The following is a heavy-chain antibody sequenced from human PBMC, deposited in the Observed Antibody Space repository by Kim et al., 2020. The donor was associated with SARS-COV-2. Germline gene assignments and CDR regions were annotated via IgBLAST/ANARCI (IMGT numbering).Heavy chain of an antibody. V-gene: IGHV3-23*01. J-gene: IGHJ4*02. D-gene: IGHD3-10*01. Sequence: KGRLTISRDNSKNTLYLQMNSLRAEDTAVYYCAKAQYYYGSGSYYNVPDYWGQGTLVTVSS. CDR3: AKAQYYYGSGSYYNVPDY.